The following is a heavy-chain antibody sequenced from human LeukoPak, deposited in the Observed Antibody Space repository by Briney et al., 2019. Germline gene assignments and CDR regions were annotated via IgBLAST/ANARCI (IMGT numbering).Heavy chain of an antibody. V-gene: IGHV3-30*18. D-gene: IGHD3-3*01. J-gene: IGHJ4*02. CDR1: GFTFSSYG. CDR2: ISYDGSNK. Sequence: PGGSLRLSGAASGFTFSSYGMHWVRQAPGKGLEWVAVISYDGSNKYYADSVKGRFTISRDNSKNTLYLQMNSLRAEDTAVYYCAKVSHLEEWFSIDYWGQGTLVTVSS. CDR3: AKVSHLEEWFSIDY.